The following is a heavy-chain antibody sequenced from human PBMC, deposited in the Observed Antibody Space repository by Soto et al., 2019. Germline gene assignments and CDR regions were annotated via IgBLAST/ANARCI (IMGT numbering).Heavy chain of an antibody. CDR1: GFTFSSYA. CDR3: GKFSSGWYRGAPNYYYMDV. J-gene: IGHJ6*03. D-gene: IGHD6-19*01. Sequence: PGGSLRLSCAASGFTFSSYAMSWVRQAPGKGLEWVSAISGSGGSTYYADSVKGRFTISRDNSKTTLYLQMNSLRAEDTAVYYCGKFSSGWYRGAPNYYYMDVWGKGTTVTVSS. V-gene: IGHV3-23*01. CDR2: ISGSGGST.